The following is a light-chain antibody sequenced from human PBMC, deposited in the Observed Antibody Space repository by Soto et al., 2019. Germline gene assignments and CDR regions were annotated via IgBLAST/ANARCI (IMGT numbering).Light chain of an antibody. CDR1: SSDVGSYNY. V-gene: IGLV2-14*03. CDR3: SSFTSSNTVV. CDR2: DVS. J-gene: IGLJ3*02. Sequence: QSALTQPVSVSGSPGQSITISCTGTSSDVGSYNYVSWYQQHPDKAPKLMIYDVSNRPSGVSNRFSGSKSGNTASLTISGLQAEDEADYYCSSFTSSNTVVFGGGTKVTVL.